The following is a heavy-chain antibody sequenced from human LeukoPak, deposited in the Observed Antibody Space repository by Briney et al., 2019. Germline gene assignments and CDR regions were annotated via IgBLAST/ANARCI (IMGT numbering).Heavy chain of an antibody. CDR3: AKPPHGSGWYTDNWFDP. CDR1: GFNFSSFA. Sequence: GGSLRLSCVASGFNFSSFAMSWVRQAPGKGLEWVSAITSGGSTDYTYYADSVKGRFTISRDNSKNTLYLEMNSLRAEDTAVYYCAKPPHGSGWYTDNWFDPWGQGTRVTVSS. CDR2: ITSGGSTDYT. V-gene: IGHV3-23*05. J-gene: IGHJ5*02. D-gene: IGHD6-19*01.